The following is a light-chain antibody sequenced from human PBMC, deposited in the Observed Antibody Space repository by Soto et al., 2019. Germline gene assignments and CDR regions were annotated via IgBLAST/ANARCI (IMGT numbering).Light chain of an antibody. V-gene: IGKV3D-20*01. Sequence: EIVLTQSPATLSLSPGERATLSCGASQSVSSSSLAWYQQKPGLAPRLLIYDASNRATGIPDRFSGSGSGTEFTLSISSLQSEDFAVYYCQQYNSWPRTFGQGTKVDIK. CDR2: DAS. J-gene: IGKJ1*01. CDR1: QSVSSSS. CDR3: QQYNSWPRT.